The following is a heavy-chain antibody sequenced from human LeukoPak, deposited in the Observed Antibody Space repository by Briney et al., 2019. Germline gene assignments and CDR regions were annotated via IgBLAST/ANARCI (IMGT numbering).Heavy chain of an antibody. CDR2: ISAYNGNT. D-gene: IGHD3-16*01. Sequence: ASVKVSCKASGYTFTSYGISWVRQAPGQGLEWMGWISAYNGNTNYAQKLQGRVTMTTDTSTGTAYMELRSLRSDDTAVYYCARDSGPAPFVFMITFGGPTHAFDIWGQGTMVTVSS. CDR1: GYTFTSYG. V-gene: IGHV1-18*04. J-gene: IGHJ3*02. CDR3: ARDSGPAPFVFMITFGGPTHAFDI.